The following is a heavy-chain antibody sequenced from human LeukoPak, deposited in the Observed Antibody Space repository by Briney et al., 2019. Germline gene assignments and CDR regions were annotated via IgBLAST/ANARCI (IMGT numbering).Heavy chain of an antibody. Sequence: PGGSLRLSCVASGFTFSSYWMGWVRQSPGKGLEWVANIKQDGSEKYYVDSVKGRFTISRDNSKNSLYLQMSSLRAEDTAVYYCARDSPYSARGQPTDYWGQGTLVTVSS. CDR3: ARDSPYSARGQPTDY. J-gene: IGHJ4*02. V-gene: IGHV3-7*01. D-gene: IGHD3-10*01. CDR1: GFTFSSYW. CDR2: IKQDGSEK.